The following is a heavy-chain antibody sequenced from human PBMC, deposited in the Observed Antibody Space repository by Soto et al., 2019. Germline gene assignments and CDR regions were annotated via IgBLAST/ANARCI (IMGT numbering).Heavy chain of an antibody. D-gene: IGHD1-1*01. CDR1: RFTFSSYW. CDR2: IKEDGSEK. Sequence: DVRLVESGGGLVQPGGSLRLSCAASRFTFSSYWMSWVRQAPGRGLEWVANIKEDGSEKYYADSVKGRFTISRDNAKKSLYVQMNSLRVEDTAVYYCARGIDDNASFGMDVWGQGTTVTVSS. J-gene: IGHJ6*02. V-gene: IGHV3-7*01. CDR3: ARGIDDNASFGMDV.